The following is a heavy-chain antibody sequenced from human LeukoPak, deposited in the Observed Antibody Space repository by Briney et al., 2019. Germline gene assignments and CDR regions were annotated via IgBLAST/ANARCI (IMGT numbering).Heavy chain of an antibody. J-gene: IGHJ4*02. D-gene: IGHD6-19*01. Sequence: ASVKVSCKASGYTFTSYGISWVRQAPGQGLEWMGWISGCDGNTNYAQKLQGRVTMTTDTSTSTAYMELRSLRSDDTAVYYCARAVAGTSRMGDYWGQGTLVTVTS. CDR1: GYTFTSYG. CDR3: ARAVAGTSRMGDY. V-gene: IGHV1-18*01. CDR2: ISGCDGNT.